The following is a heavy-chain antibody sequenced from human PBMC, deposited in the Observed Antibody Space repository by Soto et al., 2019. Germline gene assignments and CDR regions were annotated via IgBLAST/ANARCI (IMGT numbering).Heavy chain of an antibody. CDR1: GITVTNCF. Sequence: EVQLVESGGGLVQPGGSLRLSCAASGITVTNCFMTWVRQAPGKWLEWVSVISSAGGTYYADSVKGRFTISRDNYRNTLYLQMNTLRAEDTAVYYCARDELGGAYDFWHGGQGTLVTVSS. V-gene: IGHV3-66*01. CDR3: ARDELGGAYDFWH. CDR2: ISSAGGT. J-gene: IGHJ4*02. D-gene: IGHD3-3*01.